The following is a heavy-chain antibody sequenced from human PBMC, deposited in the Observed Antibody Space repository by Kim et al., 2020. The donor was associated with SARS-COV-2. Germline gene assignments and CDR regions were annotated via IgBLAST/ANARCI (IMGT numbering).Heavy chain of an antibody. CDR1: GFTFSSYG. CDR3: AKGRFDY. D-gene: IGHD3-10*01. CDR2: ISYDGSNK. J-gene: IGHJ4*02. Sequence: GGSLRLSCAASGFTFSSYGMHWVRQAPGKGLEWVAVISYDGSNKYYADSVKGRFTISRDNSKNTLYLQMNSLRAEDTAVYYCAKGRFDYWGQGTLVTVSS. V-gene: IGHV3-30*18.